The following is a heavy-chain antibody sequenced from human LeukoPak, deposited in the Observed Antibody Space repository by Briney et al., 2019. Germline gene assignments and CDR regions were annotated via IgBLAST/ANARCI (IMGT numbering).Heavy chain of an antibody. J-gene: IGHJ4*02. CDR2: IYYSGST. CDR3: ARDRYSSGWYATDYFDY. CDR1: GGSISSSSYY. V-gene: IGHV4-39*07. Sequence: SETLSLTCTVSGGSISSSSYYWGWIRQPPGKGLEWIGSIYYSGSTYYNPSLKSRVTISVDTSKNQFSLKLSSVTAADTAVYYCARDRYSSGWYATDYFDYWGQGTLVTVSS. D-gene: IGHD6-19*01.